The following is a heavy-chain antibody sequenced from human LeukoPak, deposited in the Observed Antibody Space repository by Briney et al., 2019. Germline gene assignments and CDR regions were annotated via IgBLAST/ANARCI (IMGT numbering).Heavy chain of an antibody. D-gene: IGHD6-19*01. J-gene: IGHJ3*02. CDR3: ARDLGIAVAGYDAFDI. CDR1: GGSISSYY. Sequence: SETLSLTCTVSGGSISSYYRSWIRQPAGKGLEWIGRIYTSGSTNYNPSLKSRVTMSVDTSKNQFSLKLSSVTAADTAVYYCARDLGIAVAGYDAFDIWGQGTMVTVSS. CDR2: IYTSGST. V-gene: IGHV4-4*07.